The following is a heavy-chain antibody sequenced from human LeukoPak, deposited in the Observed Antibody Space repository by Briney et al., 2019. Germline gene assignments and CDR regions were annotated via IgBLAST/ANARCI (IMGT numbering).Heavy chain of an antibody. Sequence: SETLSLTCTVSGDSINNNNYYWGWIRQPPGKGLEWIGNIYYNGRTYYSPSLKSRGTISVDTSNNQFSLKLSSVTAADTAVYYCTRITDRTIFGEIMHGFDIWGQGTPVTVSS. CDR1: GDSINNNNYY. CDR2: IYYNGRT. J-gene: IGHJ3*02. CDR3: TRITDRTIFGEIMHGFDI. V-gene: IGHV4-39*01. D-gene: IGHD3-3*01.